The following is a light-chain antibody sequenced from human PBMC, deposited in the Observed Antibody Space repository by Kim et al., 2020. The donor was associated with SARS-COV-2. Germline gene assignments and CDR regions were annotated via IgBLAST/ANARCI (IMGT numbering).Light chain of an antibody. CDR2: QDS. Sequence: SYELTQPPSVSVSPGQTASITCSGDKLGDKYACWYQQKPGQSPVLVIYQDSKRPSGIPERFSGSNSGNTATLTISGTQAMDEADYYCQAWDSCTFYVFGGGTQLTVL. V-gene: IGLV3-1*01. CDR3: QAWDSCTFYV. CDR1: KLGDKY. J-gene: IGLJ3*02.